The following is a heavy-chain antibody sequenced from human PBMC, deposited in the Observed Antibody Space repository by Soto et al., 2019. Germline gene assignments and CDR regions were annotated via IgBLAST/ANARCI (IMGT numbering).Heavy chain of an antibody. CDR3: VRGTATTGTSIHLDQ. CDR2: ISHDGEYT. V-gene: IGHV3-30*03. J-gene: IGHJ4*02. Sequence: QVQLVESGGGAVQPGRSLRLSCATSGFRFRDRGMHWIRQARDKRLEWVASISHDGEYTYYADPVKGRFTVSRDNSKNTLSLQMASLKTADTALYHCVRGTATTGTSIHLDQWGRGAQVTVSP. CDR1: GFRFRDRG. D-gene: IGHD1-7*01.